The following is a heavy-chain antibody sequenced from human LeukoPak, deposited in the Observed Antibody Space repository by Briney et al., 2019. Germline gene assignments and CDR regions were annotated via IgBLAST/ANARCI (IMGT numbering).Heavy chain of an antibody. J-gene: IGHJ6*02. CDR1: GFTFSSYA. Sequence: GGSLRLSCAASGFTFSSYAMSWVRQAPGKRLEWVSAISGSGGSTYYADSVKGRFTISRDNSKNTLYLQMNSLRAEDTAVYYCAKDHYGSGSYGYYYYYGMDVWGQGTTVTVSS. D-gene: IGHD3-10*01. V-gene: IGHV3-23*01. CDR2: ISGSGGST. CDR3: AKDHYGSGSYGYYYYYGMDV.